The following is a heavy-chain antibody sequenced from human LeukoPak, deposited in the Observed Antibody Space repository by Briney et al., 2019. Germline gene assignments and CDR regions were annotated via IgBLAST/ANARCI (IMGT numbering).Heavy chain of an antibody. Sequence: SETLSLTCAVYGGSFSGYYWSWIRQPPGKGLEWIGEINHNGSTNYNPSLKSRVTISVDTSKNQFSLKLSSVTAADTAVYYCAGDYYLLRYFDLWGRGTLVTVSS. D-gene: IGHD3-22*01. CDR2: INHNGST. J-gene: IGHJ2*01. CDR1: GGSFSGYY. V-gene: IGHV4-34*01. CDR3: AGDYYLLRYFDL.